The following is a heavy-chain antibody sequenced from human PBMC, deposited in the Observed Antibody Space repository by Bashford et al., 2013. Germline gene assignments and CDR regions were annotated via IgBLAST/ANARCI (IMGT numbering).Heavy chain of an antibody. CDR2: INHSGST. D-gene: IGHD5-18*01. CDR3: ATGPQLVDTAMPEVS. Sequence: SETLSLTCTVSGGSISSRNYYWGWIRQPPGKGLEWIGEINHSGSTNYNPSLKSRVTISVDTSKNQFSLKLTSVTAADTAVYYCATGPQLVDTAMPEVSWGQGTLVTVSS. J-gene: IGHJ5*02. CDR1: GGSISSRNYY. V-gene: IGHV4-39*07.